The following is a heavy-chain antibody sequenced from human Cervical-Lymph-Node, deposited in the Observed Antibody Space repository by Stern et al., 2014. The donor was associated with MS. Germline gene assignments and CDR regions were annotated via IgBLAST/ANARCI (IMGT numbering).Heavy chain of an antibody. CDR3: ARDMRNGYYGMDV. J-gene: IGHJ6*02. D-gene: IGHD1-1*01. CDR2: LNRDGSIT. CDR1: GFSFNTYW. V-gene: IGHV3-74*01. Sequence: VQLVESGGGLVQPGGSLRLSCAASGFSFNTYWMHWVRQAPGKGLVWVSRLNRDGSITSYADSVKGRFTISRDIAKNTLYLQMNSLRVDDTGVYYCARDMRNGYYGMDVWAKGPRSSSP.